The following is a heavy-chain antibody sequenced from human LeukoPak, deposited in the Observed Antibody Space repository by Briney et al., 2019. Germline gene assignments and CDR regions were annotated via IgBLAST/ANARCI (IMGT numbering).Heavy chain of an antibody. Sequence: GGSLRLSCAASGFTFTSYNMNWVRQAPGKGLEWVSSVTGHGGSTYIADSVRGRFTISRDNSKNTLFLQMNSLRVDDTAIYYCANGHVLLWFGELWAWGQGTLVTVSS. CDR2: VTGHGGST. CDR1: GFTFTSYN. D-gene: IGHD3-10*01. CDR3: ANGHVLLWFGELWA. V-gene: IGHV3-23*01. J-gene: IGHJ5*02.